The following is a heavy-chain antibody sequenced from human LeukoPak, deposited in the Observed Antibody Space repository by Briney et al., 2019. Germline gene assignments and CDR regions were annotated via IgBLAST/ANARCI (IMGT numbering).Heavy chain of an antibody. CDR1: GFTFSSYG. CDR3: ATRVGCYFDY. J-gene: IGHJ4*02. CDR2: IRYDGSNE. Sequence: PGGSLRLSCAASGFTFSSYGMHWVRQAPGKGLEWVAFIRYDGSNEYYADSVKGRFTISRDNSKNTLYLQMNSLRAEDTAVYYCATRVGCYFDYWGQGTLVTVSS. D-gene: IGHD2-2*01. V-gene: IGHV3-30*02.